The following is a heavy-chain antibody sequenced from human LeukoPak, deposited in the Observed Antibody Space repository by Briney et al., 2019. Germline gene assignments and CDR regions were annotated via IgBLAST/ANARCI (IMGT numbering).Heavy chain of an antibody. D-gene: IGHD3-10*01. CDR3: ARDRELGY. J-gene: IGHJ4*02. CDR1: GGSISIYY. V-gene: IGHV4-59*01. CDR2: IYNSGST. Sequence: SETLPLTCTVSGGSISIYYWNWIRQPPGKGLEWIGYIYNSGSTNYNPSLKSRVTISVDTSKNQFSLKLTSVTAADTAVYYCARDRELGYWGQGTLVTVSS.